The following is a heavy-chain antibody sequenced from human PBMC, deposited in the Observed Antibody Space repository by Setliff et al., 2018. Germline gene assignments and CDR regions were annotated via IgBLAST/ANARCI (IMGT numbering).Heavy chain of an antibody. CDR3: VRVDMVLSNFDF. J-gene: IGHJ4*02. CDR2: INTGGGSS. D-gene: IGHD5-12*01. V-gene: IGHV1-46*01. Sequence: ASVKVSCKASGYSFTTYYMHWVRQAPGQGLEWMGTINTGGGSSSYTEEFQGRVTMTRDTSTTTVYMELRSLRSEDTAVYYCVRVDMVLSNFDFWGQGTLVTVSS. CDR1: GYSFTTYY.